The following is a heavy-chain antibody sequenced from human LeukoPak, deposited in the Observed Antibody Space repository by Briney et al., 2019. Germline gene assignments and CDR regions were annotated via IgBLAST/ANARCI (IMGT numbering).Heavy chain of an antibody. CDR3: ARGQLEIDSSGTFDY. CDR2: ISAYNGNT. J-gene: IGHJ4*02. CDR1: GYTFTSYG. D-gene: IGHD6-19*01. Sequence: GASVKVSCKASGYTFTSYGISWVRQAPGQGLEWMGWISAYNGNTNYAPKFQGRVTMTTDTPTSTAYMELRSLRSDDTAVYYCARGQLEIDSSGTFDYWGQGTLVTVSP. V-gene: IGHV1-18*01.